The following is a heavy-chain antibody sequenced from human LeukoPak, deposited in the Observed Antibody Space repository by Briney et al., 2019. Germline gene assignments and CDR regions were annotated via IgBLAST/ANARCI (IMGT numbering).Heavy chain of an antibody. CDR1: GFTFSSYA. D-gene: IGHD6-13*01. Sequence: GGSLRLSCAASGFTFSSYAMHWVRQAPGKGLEWVAVISYDGSNKYYADSVKGRFTISRDNSKNTLYLQMNSLRADDTGVYYCAGADSGSWDFGRGAQGTLVIVSS. CDR3: AGADSGSWDFGR. V-gene: IGHV3-30-3*01. CDR2: ISYDGSNK. J-gene: IGHJ4*02.